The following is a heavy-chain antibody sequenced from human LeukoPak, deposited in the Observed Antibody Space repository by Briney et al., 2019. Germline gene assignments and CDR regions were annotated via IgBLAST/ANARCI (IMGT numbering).Heavy chain of an antibody. CDR1: GFTVSTNY. J-gene: IGHJ4*02. D-gene: IGHD3-10*01. CDR2: VHSGGTT. Sequence: PGGSLRLSCAASGFTVSTNYMSWVRQAPGKGLEWVSLVHSGGTTYHADSVKGRFTISRDDSKNTLYLQMNSLRTEDTAVYYCAKDVFGGIDYWGQGTLVTVSS. CDR3: AKDVFGGIDY. V-gene: IGHV3-66*01.